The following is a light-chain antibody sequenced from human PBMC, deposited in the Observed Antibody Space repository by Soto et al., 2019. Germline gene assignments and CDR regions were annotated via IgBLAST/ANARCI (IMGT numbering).Light chain of an antibody. CDR2: DAS. V-gene: IGKV1-39*01. CDR1: QTISSY. CDR3: QQSYYTPQT. Sequence: DIQMTQSPSSLSASAGDSVTITCRASQTISSYLNWYQQNPGKGPKLLIYDASRLQSGVPARFSGSGSGTDFTLTISILRPEDCATYYCQQSYYTPQTFGQWTK. J-gene: IGKJ1*01.